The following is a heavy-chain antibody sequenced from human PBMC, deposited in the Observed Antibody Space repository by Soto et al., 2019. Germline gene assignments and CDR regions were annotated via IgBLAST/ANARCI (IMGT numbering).Heavy chain of an antibody. CDR3: ARALGGYYHHGPYYFAY. D-gene: IGHD3-22*01. Sequence: EVQLVESGGGLVKPGGSLRLSCAASGFTFSSYSMNWVRQAPGKGLEWVSSISSSSSYIYYADSVKGRFTISRDNAKNSRYLQMNSLGAEYTAVYYCARALGGYYHHGPYYFAYWGQGTLVTVSS. CDR2: ISSSSSYI. CDR1: GFTFSSYS. J-gene: IGHJ4*02. V-gene: IGHV3-21*01.